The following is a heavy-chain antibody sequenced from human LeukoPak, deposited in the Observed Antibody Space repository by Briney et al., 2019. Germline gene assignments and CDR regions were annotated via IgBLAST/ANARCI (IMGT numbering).Heavy chain of an antibody. CDR2: IRSKANSYAT. J-gene: IGHJ4*02. Sequence: GGSLRLSCAASGFTFSGSAMRWVRQASGKGLEWVGRIRSKANSYATAYAASVKGRFTISRDDSKNTAYLQMNSLKTEDTAVYYCTRLGAAPGDYWGQGTLVTVSS. CDR3: TRLGAAPGDY. V-gene: IGHV3-73*01. CDR1: GFTFSGSA. D-gene: IGHD1-26*01.